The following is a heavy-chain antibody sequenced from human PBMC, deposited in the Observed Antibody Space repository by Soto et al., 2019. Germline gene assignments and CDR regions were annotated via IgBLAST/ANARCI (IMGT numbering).Heavy chain of an antibody. Sequence: GESLKISCKGSGYSFTSYWIGWVRQMPGKGLEWMGIIYPGDSDTRYSPSFQGQVTISADKSISTAYLQWSSLKASDTAMYYCARQEHDFWSGHPPYFDYWGQGTLVTGSS. CDR2: IYPGDSDT. V-gene: IGHV5-51*01. J-gene: IGHJ4*02. CDR3: ARQEHDFWSGHPPYFDY. CDR1: GYSFTSYW. D-gene: IGHD3-3*01.